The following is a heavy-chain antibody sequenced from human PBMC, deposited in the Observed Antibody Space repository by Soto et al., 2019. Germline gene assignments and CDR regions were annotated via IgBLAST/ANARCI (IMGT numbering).Heavy chain of an antibody. D-gene: IGHD6-6*01. V-gene: IGHV1-18*01. CDR3: ARVRGESEQLANYGMDA. J-gene: IGHJ6*02. CDR2: ISAYNGNR. Sequence: QVQLVQSGGEVKKPGASVKVSCKASGYTFTNYGISWVRQAPGQGLEWMGWISAYNGNRKYAQKLQDRVTMTTDTSTNTAYMELRSLRSDDTAMYYCARVRGESEQLANYGMDAWGQWTTVTVFS. CDR1: GYTFTNYG.